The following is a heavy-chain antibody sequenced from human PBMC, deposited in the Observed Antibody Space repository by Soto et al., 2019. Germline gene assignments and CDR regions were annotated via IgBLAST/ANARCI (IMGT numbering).Heavy chain of an antibody. J-gene: IGHJ6*02. CDR3: ARFLVGATPANPSYYYYYGMDV. CDR1: GGSISSYY. V-gene: IGHV4-4*07. CDR2: IYTSGST. D-gene: IGHD1-26*01. Sequence: KPSETLSLTCTVSGGSISSYYWSWIRQPAGKGLEWIGRIYTSGSTNYNPSLKSRVTMSVDTSKNQFSLKLSSVTAADTAVYYCARFLVGATPANPSYYYYYGMDVWGQGTTVTVSS.